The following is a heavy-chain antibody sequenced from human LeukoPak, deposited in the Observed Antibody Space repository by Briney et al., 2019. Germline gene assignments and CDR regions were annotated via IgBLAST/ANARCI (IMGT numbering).Heavy chain of an antibody. CDR3: AKRDRTSGPFDF. CDR1: GFTFSSYA. J-gene: IGHJ4*02. Sequence: GGSLRLPCAASGFTFSSYAMNWVRQAPGKGLEWVSGVSDSGGNTYYADSVKGRSTISRDNSKNTLYLQMNSLRVEDTAVYYCAKRDRTSGPFDFWGQGALVTVSS. V-gene: IGHV3-23*01. D-gene: IGHD3-10*01. CDR2: VSDSGGNT.